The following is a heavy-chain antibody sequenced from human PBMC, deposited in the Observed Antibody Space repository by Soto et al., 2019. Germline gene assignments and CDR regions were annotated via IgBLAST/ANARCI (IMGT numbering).Heavy chain of an antibody. CDR2: INAGNGNT. D-gene: IGHD2-21*02. Sequence: ATGKVAFKGSGYTLTSHGISLVRPAPRQRLEWMGWINAGNGNTKYSQKFKGRVTMTRHTSASTAYMELSSLRSEDTAVYYCERRIVVVTALDYWGQGTLVTV. J-gene: IGHJ4*02. V-gene: IGHV1-3*01. CDR1: GYTLTSHG. CDR3: ERRIVVVTALDY.